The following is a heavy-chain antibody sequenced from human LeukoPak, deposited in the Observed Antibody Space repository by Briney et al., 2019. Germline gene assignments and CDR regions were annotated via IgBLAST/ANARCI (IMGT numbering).Heavy chain of an antibody. J-gene: IGHJ4*02. CDR2: IEGDGNSI. CDR1: GFTLSAYW. CDR3: TRDWRNLGYDY. D-gene: IGHD5-12*01. Sequence: PGGSLRLSCAASGFTLSAYWMHWVRQAPGKGLMWVSRIEGDGNSITYADSVKGRFTISRDNAKNTLYLQMNSVRAEDTAVYYCTRDWRNLGYDYWGQGTLVTVSS. V-gene: IGHV3-74*01.